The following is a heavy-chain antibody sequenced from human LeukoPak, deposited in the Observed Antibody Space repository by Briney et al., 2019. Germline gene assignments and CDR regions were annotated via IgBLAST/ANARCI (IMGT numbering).Heavy chain of an antibody. Sequence: ASVKVSCKASGYTFTGYYMHWVRQAPGQGLEWMGWINPNSGGTNYAQKFQGRVTMTRDTSISTAYMELSRLRSDDTAVYYCARDRLQLERRWPSVLYYYYYMDVWGKGTTVTVSS. CDR2: INPNSGGT. D-gene: IGHD1-1*01. CDR1: GYTFTGYY. J-gene: IGHJ6*03. CDR3: ARDRLQLERRWPSVLYYYYYMDV. V-gene: IGHV1-2*02.